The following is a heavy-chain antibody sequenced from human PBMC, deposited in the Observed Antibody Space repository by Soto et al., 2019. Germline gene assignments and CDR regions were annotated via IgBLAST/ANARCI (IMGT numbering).Heavy chain of an antibody. Sequence: ASVKVSCKASGGTFSSYAISWVRQTPGQGLEWMGGIIPIFGTANYAQKFQGRVTITADKSTSTAYMELSSLRSEDTAVYYCAREPLDIVVVPAAMPPYYYYYMDVWGKGTTVTVSS. CDR1: GGTFSSYA. V-gene: IGHV1-69*06. CDR2: IIPIFGTA. CDR3: AREPLDIVVVPAAMPPYYYYYMDV. D-gene: IGHD2-2*03. J-gene: IGHJ6*03.